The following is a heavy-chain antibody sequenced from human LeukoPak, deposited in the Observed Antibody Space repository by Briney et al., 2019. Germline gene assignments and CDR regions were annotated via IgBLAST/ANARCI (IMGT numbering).Heavy chain of an antibody. J-gene: IGHJ4*02. D-gene: IGHD2/OR15-2a*01. CDR1: GFTFSSYW. V-gene: IGHV3-7*01. Sequence: PGGSLRLSCAASGFTFSSYWMSWVRLAPGEGVEWVANINQDGSEKYYVDSVKGRFTISRDNAKNSLYLQMNSLRAEDTAVYYCSRFVTVPGNPQDYWCQGTLVTVSS. CDR2: INQDGSEK. CDR3: SRFVTVPGNPQDY.